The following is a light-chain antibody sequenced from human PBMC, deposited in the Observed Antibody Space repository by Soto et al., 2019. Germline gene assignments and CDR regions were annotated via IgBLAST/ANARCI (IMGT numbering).Light chain of an antibody. Sequence: QSALTQPASVSGSPGQSITISCTGTSSDIGGYNYVSWYQQHPGKAPKLMIFEVNDRPSGVSNRFSGSKSGNTASLTISGLQAEDEADYYCTSYASSTTWGFGGGNKLTVL. CDR1: SSDIGGYNY. J-gene: IGLJ3*02. V-gene: IGLV2-14*01. CDR3: TSYASSTTWG. CDR2: EVN.